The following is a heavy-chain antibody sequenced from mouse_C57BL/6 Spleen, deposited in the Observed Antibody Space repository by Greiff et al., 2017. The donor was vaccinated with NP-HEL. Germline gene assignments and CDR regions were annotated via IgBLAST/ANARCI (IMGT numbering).Heavy chain of an antibody. CDR1: GFTFSDYG. V-gene: IGHV5-17*01. CDR3: ARRIYYDFPYAMDY. CDR2: ISSGSSTI. J-gene: IGHJ4*01. D-gene: IGHD2-4*01. Sequence: EVQGVESGGGLVKPGGSLKLSCAASGFTFSDYGMHWVRQAPEKGLEWVAYISSGSSTIYYADTVKGRFTISRDNAKNTLFLQMTSLRSEDTAMYYCARRIYYDFPYAMDYWGQGTSVTVSS.